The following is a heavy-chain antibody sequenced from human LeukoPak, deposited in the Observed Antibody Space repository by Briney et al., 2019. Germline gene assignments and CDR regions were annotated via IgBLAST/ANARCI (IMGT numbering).Heavy chain of an antibody. CDR3: ATAHCSSTSCYDNWFDP. CDR1: GYTLTELS. J-gene: IGHJ5*02. Sequence: VKVSCKVSGYTLTELSMHWVRQAPGKGLEWMGGFDPEDGETIYAQKFQGRVTMTEDTSTDTAYMELSSLRSEDTAVYYCATAHCSSTSCYDNWFDPWGQGTLVTVSS. V-gene: IGHV1-24*01. CDR2: FDPEDGET. D-gene: IGHD2-2*01.